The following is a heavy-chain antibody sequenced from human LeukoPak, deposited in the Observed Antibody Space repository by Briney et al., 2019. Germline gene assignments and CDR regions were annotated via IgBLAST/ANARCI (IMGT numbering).Heavy chain of an antibody. CDR2: ISSSSSTI. D-gene: IGHD1-20*01. CDR3: ARAGSDVIGTMPPTEIDAFDI. J-gene: IGHJ3*02. CDR1: GFTFSSYS. Sequence: GGSLRLSCAASGFTFSSYSMNWVRQAPGKGLEWVSYISSSSSTIYYADSVKGRFTISRDNAKNSLYLQMNSLRAEDTAVYYCARAGSDVIGTMPPTEIDAFDIWGQGTMVTVSS. V-gene: IGHV3-48*01.